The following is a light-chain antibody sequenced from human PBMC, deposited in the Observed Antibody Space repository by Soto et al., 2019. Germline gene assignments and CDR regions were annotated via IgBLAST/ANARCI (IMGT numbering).Light chain of an antibody. CDR3: SSYTSSSLHV. CDR2: DVS. V-gene: IGLV2-14*03. CDR1: RSYVGGYNY. J-gene: IGLJ1*01. Sequence: QSVLTPPASVSWSPGQSITLSLPGTRSYVGGYNYVSWYQQHPGKAPKLMIYDVSNRPSGVFNRFSGSKSGNTASLTISGLQAEDEADYYCSSYTSSSLHVFGTGTKVTVL.